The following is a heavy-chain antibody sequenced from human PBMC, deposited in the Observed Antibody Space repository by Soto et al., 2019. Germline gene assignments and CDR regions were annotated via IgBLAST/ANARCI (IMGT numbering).Heavy chain of an antibody. CDR1: GFSFSDYY. J-gene: IGHJ6*03. Sequence: QVQLVESGGGLVKPGGSLRLSCAASGFSFSDYYMSWIRQAPGKGLEWVSLISTSGSSTDYADSVKGRFTISRDNAKNSLSLQMNSLRAEDTAVHYCANLAKNYYHYMDVRGKGTTVTVSS. D-gene: IGHD1-26*01. CDR3: ANLAKNYYHYMDV. V-gene: IGHV3-11*01. CDR2: ISTSGSST.